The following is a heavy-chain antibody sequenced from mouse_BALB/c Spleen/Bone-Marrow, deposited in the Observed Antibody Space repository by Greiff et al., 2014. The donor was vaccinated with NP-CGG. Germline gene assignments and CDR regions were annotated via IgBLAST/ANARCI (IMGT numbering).Heavy chain of an antibody. Sequence: QVHVKQSGAELVRPGTSVKVSCKAPGYAFTNYLIEWIKQRPGQGLEWIGVSNPGSGGTNYNEKFKGKATLTAGKSSSTAYMQLSSLTSDDSAVYFCARETVRGFAYWGQGTLVTVSA. CDR2: SNPGSGGT. D-gene: IGHD3-2*01. CDR3: ARETVRGFAY. CDR1: GYAFTNYL. V-gene: IGHV1-54*01. J-gene: IGHJ3*01.